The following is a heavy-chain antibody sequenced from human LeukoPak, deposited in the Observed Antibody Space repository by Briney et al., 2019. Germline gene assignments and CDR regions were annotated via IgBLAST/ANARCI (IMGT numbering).Heavy chain of an antibody. Sequence: ASVKVSCKASGYTFTSYGISWVRQAPGQGPEWMGWISAYNGNTNYAQKLQGRVTMTTDTSTSTAYMELRSLRSDDTAVYYCARAYDYDFWSGYRFDPWGQGTLVTVSS. CDR1: GYTFTSYG. J-gene: IGHJ5*02. CDR2: ISAYNGNT. CDR3: ARAYDYDFWSGYRFDP. V-gene: IGHV1-18*01. D-gene: IGHD3-3*01.